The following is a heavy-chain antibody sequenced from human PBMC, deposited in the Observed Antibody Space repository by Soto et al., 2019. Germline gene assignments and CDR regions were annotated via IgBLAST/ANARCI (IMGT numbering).Heavy chain of an antibody. CDR1: GYTSTISW. D-gene: IGHD2-8*01. Sequence: GESMTISCKASGYTSTISWIGWVRHMPGKDQEWMGTIYPGVSDTRYSPSFGGQITISADRSITTAYLQCSGLKASDTGMYYCVRLSRGSNGVCYKVDYCGPG. CDR2: IYPGVSDT. V-gene: IGHV5-51*01. J-gene: IGHJ4*02. CDR3: VRLSRGSNGVCYKVDY.